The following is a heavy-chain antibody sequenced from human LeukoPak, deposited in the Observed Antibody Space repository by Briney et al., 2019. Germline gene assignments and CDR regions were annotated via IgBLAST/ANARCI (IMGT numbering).Heavy chain of an antibody. CDR1: GGSISSGGYY. CDR2: IYYSGST. D-gene: IGHD1-26*01. Sequence: SETLSLTCTVSGGSISSGGYYWSWIRQHPGKGLEWIGYIYYSGSTYYNPSLKSRVTTSVDTSKNQFSLKLSSVTAADTAVYYCARVGSGSYSNPALGYWGQGTLVTVSS. J-gene: IGHJ4*02. V-gene: IGHV4-31*03. CDR3: ARVGSGSYSNPALGY.